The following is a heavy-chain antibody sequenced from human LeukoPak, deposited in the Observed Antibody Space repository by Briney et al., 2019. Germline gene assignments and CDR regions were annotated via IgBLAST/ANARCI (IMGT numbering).Heavy chain of an antibody. V-gene: IGHV4-39*01. CDR2: IYYSGST. Sequence: PSETLSLTCTVSGGSISSSSYYWGWIRQPPGKGLEWIGSIYYSGSTYYNPSLKSRVTISVDTSKNQFSLKLSSVTAADTAVYYCAMTIGIAVAGTGYWGQGTLVTVSS. D-gene: IGHD6-19*01. J-gene: IGHJ4*02. CDR1: GGSISSSSYY. CDR3: AMTIGIAVAGTGY.